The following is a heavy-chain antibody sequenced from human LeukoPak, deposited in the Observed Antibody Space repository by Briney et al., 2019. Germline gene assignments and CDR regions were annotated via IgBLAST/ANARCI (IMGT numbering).Heavy chain of an antibody. Sequence: GASVKVSCKASGYTFTGYYMHWVRQAPGQGLEWMGWISAYNGNTNYAQKPQGRVTMTTDTSTSTAYMELRSLRSDDTAVYYCARVGSAGGSGNPLGSNGHYYYYYGMDVWGQGTTVTVSS. CDR2: ISAYNGNT. D-gene: IGHD3-10*01. CDR3: ARVGSAGGSGNPLGSNGHYYYYYGMDV. CDR1: GYTFTGYY. V-gene: IGHV1-18*04. J-gene: IGHJ6*02.